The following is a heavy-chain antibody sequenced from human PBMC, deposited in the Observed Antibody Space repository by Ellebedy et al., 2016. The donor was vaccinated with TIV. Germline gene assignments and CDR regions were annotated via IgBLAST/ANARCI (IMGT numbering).Heavy chain of an antibody. CDR2: SYYIGTT. Sequence: SETLSLTCTVSGGPVSSGSHYWNWIRQPPGKGLEWIGYSYYIGTTNYNPSLKSRVTISEDTSKNQFSLRLRSVTAADTAVYYCAGGSYTPYGMDVWGRGTTVIVSS. CDR3: AGGSYTPYGMDV. V-gene: IGHV4-61*01. J-gene: IGHJ6*02. CDR1: GGPVSSGSHY. D-gene: IGHD1-26*01.